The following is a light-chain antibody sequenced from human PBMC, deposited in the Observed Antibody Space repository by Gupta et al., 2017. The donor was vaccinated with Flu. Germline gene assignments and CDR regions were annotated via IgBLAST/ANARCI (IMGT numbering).Light chain of an antibody. CDR2: CAS. J-gene: IGKJ4*01. V-gene: IGKV4-1*01. CDR1: QSILYSCNNKND. CDR3: QEDYSTNT. Sequence: DIVMTQSLDSLAVSLGERATITCKSSQSILYSCNNKNDLDWYQQIPGQPPKLLIYCASTREYGVPVRFRGSGSGTDFTLTSSSLQAEDVAVYYCQEDYSTNTFGGGTKVEIK.